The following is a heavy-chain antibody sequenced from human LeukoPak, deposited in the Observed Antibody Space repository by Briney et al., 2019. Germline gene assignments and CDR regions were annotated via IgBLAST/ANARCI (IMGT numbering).Heavy chain of an antibody. D-gene: IGHD3-10*01. CDR3: ARQRFYGSGSYYNGIDY. J-gene: IGHJ4*02. V-gene: IGHV4-39*01. Sequence: SETLSLTCTVSGGSISSSSYYWGWIRQPPGKGLEWIGSIYYSGSTYYNPSLKSRVTISVDTSKNQFSLKLSSVTAADTAVYYCARQRFYGSGSYYNGIDYWGQGTLVTVST. CDR2: IYYSGST. CDR1: GGSISSSSYY.